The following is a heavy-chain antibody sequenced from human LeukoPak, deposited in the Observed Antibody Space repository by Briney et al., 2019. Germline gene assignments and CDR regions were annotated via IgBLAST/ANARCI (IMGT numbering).Heavy chain of an antibody. CDR1: GFSLSSGYN. CDR2: IYLGGST. Sequence: PPGTLCLSCAVSGFSLSSGYNRGCSRPPPEEGLGWIWSIYLGGSTYYKPSLKSRVTISVDTSKNQFSLELSSVTAADTAVYYCALVPAATDFWSGYFPSPIYRYWGQGTLVTVSS. V-gene: IGHV4-38-2*01. CDR3: ALVPAATDFWSGYFPSPIYRY. D-gene: IGHD3-3*01. J-gene: IGHJ4*02.